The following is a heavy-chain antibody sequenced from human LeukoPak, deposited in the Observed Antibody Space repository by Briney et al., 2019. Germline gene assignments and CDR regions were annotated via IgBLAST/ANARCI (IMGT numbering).Heavy chain of an antibody. V-gene: IGHV3-23*01. CDR1: GFTFSPYD. Sequence: GGSLRLSCAASGFTFSPYDMIWHREAPGKVLEWVSRFCGSGVRTDYGDCVKGRFTISSNNAKNSLYLQMNSLRAEDTAVYYCARDLMGIAYRGAFYYWGQGTLVTVSS. CDR3: ARDLMGIAYRGAFYY. D-gene: IGHD6-13*01. CDR2: FCGSGVRT. J-gene: IGHJ4*02.